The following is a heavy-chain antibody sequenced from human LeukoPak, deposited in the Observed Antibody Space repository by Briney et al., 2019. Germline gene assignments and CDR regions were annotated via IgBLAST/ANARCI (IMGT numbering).Heavy chain of an antibody. J-gene: IGHJ3*02. V-gene: IGHV3-7*01. CDR3: ARDSGSADNAFDI. CDR2: IKQDGSEK. D-gene: IGHD2-2*01. Sequence: PGGSLRLSCAASGFTFSSYWVSWVRQAPGKGLEWVANIKQDGSEKYYVDSVKGRFTISRDNAKNSLYLQMNSLRAEDTAVYYCARDSGSADNAFDIWGQGTMVTVSS. CDR1: GFTFSSYW.